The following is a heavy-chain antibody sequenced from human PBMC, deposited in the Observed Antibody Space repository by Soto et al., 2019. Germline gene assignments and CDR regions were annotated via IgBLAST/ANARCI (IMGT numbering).Heavy chain of an antibody. V-gene: IGHV1-69*10. J-gene: IGHJ4*02. Sequence: SVKVSCKASGGFNNYAVSWVRQAPGQGLEWMGVTIPELGTSNYAQRPQGRVTITVDKATNTAYLNLTTLTSEDTAIYYCARTSMTRIDYWGQGXLVTVYS. CDR1: GGFNNYA. CDR2: TIPELGTS. D-gene: IGHD4-17*01. CDR3: ARTSMTRIDY.